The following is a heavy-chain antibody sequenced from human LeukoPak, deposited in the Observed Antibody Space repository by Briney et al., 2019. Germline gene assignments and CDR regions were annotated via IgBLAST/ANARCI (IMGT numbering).Heavy chain of an antibody. D-gene: IGHD4-23*01. CDR1: GFTFSSYS. V-gene: IGHV3-21*01. CDR3: ARGATVITPPLDN. CDR2: IGYSSYI. Sequence: GGSLRLSCAASGFTFSSYSMNWVRQAPGEGLEWVSSIGYSSYIYYADSVKGRFTISRDNAKSSLYLQLNSLRAEDTAVYYCARGATVITPPLDNWGQGTLVTVSS. J-gene: IGHJ4*02.